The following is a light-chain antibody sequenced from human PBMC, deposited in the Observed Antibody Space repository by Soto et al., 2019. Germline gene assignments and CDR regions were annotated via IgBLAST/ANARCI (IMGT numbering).Light chain of an antibody. Sequence: QSALTQPASVSGSPGQSIAISCTGTSTDVGSYDRVSWYQHHPGKAPTLMIYEVNKRPSGVSDRFSGSKSGNTASLTISGLQAEDEADYYCCSSVGGPPGVFGGGTKLTLL. V-gene: IGLV2-23*02. CDR2: EVN. CDR3: CSSVGGPPGV. CDR1: STDVGSYDR. J-gene: IGLJ3*02.